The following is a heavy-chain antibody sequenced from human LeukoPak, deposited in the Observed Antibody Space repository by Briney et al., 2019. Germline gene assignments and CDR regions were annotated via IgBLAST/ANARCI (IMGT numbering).Heavy chain of an antibody. V-gene: IGHV4-59*08. D-gene: IGHD3-3*01. J-gene: IGHJ4*02. CDR2: IYYSGST. Sequence: SETLSLTCTVSGGSISSYYWSWIRQPPGKGLEWIGYIYYSGSTNYNPSLKSRVTISVDTSKNQFSLKPSSVTAADTAVYYCARLELAGFLEWLFKYWGQGTLVTVSS. CDR1: GGSISSYY. CDR3: ARLELAGFLEWLFKY.